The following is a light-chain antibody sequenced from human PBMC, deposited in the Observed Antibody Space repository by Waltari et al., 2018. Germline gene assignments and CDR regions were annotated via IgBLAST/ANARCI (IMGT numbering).Light chain of an antibody. Sequence: QSALTQPASVSGSPGQSITVSCTGTSSDVGGYNSVSWYQQHPGKAPKGMIYGVRNRPSGVSNRCSGAKSGNTASLTISGLQAEDEADYYCSSYTSSATLVFGTGTKVTVL. J-gene: IGLJ1*01. CDR3: SSYTSSATLV. CDR2: GVR. V-gene: IGLV2-14*01. CDR1: SSDVGGYNS.